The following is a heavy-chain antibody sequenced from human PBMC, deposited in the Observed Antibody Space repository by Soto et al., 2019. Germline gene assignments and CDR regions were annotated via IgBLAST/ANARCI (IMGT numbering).Heavy chain of an antibody. CDR1: GYTFTSYY. J-gene: IGHJ4*02. CDR2: INPSGGST. Sequence: QVQLVQSGAEVKKPGASVKVSCKASGYTFTSYYMHWVRQAPGQGLEWMGIINPSGGSTSYAQKFRGRVTASRDTSTSTVYRELSGLRSEDTALYYCARDPPSRYSRIYSSSTSFDYWGQGTMATV. D-gene: IGHD6-6*01. V-gene: IGHV1-46*01. CDR3: ARDPPSRYSRIYSSSTSFDY.